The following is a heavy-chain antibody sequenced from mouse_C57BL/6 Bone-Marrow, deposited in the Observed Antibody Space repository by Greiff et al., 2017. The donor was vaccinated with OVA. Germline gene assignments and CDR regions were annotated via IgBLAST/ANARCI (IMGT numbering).Heavy chain of an antibody. CDR2: ISSGGDYT. D-gene: IGHD2-12*01. J-gene: IGHJ3*01. CDR3: TRECYGGFAD. V-gene: IGHV5-9-1*02. Sequence: EVQLLESGEGLVKPGGSLKLSCAASGFTFSSYAMSWVRQTPEKSLEWVAYISSGGDYTYYADTVKGRFTISRDTAWNTLYRQMSSLKSEDAAMYYCTRECYGGFADWGKGTLVTASA. CDR1: GFTFSSYA.